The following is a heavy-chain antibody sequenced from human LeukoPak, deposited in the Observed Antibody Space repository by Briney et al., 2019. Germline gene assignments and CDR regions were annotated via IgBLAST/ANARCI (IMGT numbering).Heavy chain of an antibody. CDR2: IIPIFGTA. CDR3: ADERGCNSTSCYTDDNWFDP. D-gene: IGHD2-2*02. CDR1: GGTFSSYA. V-gene: IGHV1-69*01. Sequence: SVKVSCKASGGTFSSYAISWVRQAPGQGLEWMGGIIPIFGTANYAQKFQGRVTITADESTSTAYMELSSLRSEDTAVYYCADERGCNSTSCYTDDNWFDPWGQGTLVTVSS. J-gene: IGHJ5*02.